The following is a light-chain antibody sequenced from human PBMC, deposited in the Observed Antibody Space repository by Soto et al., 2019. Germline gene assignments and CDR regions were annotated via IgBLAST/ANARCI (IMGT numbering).Light chain of an antibody. CDR2: GAS. CDR1: QSISSSY. CDR3: QQYGGSPPYT. J-gene: IGKJ2*01. Sequence: EIVLTQSRGTLSLSPGERATHACRASQSISSSYLAWYQQKPGQAPRLLIYGASSRATGIPDRFSGSGSGTDFTLTISSLEPEDFAVYYCQQYGGSPPYTFGQGTKLEIK. V-gene: IGKV3-20*01.